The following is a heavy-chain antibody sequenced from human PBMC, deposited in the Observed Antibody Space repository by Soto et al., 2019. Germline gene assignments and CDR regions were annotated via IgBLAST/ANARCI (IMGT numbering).Heavy chain of an antibody. Sequence: QVQLVESGGGVVQPGRSLTLSCTTSGLTFRNYGFHWVRQAAGKGLEWVGVIWYDASNKYYSDSVKGRFTISKDNSEDSVYLHMSSLRADDTAVYYCATDRGVTHLDCWGQGTPVIVSS. J-gene: IGHJ4*02. CDR3: ATDRGVTHLDC. CDR1: GLTFRNYG. V-gene: IGHV3-33*01. CDR2: IWYDASNK. D-gene: IGHD2-21*02.